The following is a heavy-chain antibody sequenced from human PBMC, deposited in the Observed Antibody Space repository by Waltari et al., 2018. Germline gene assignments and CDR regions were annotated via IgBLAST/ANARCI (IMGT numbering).Heavy chain of an antibody. Sequence: QVQLVQSGAEVKKPGASVKVSCKASGYTFTSYAMHLVRPAPGQRLEWMGWNNAGNGNTKYAQKFQGRVTITRDTSASTAYMELSSLRSEDTAVYYCARVGYYYDSSGYYYYFDYWGQGTLVTVSS. D-gene: IGHD3-22*01. J-gene: IGHJ4*02. CDR3: ARVGYYYDSSGYYYYFDY. CDR1: GYTFTSYA. CDR2: NNAGNGNT. V-gene: IGHV1-3*01.